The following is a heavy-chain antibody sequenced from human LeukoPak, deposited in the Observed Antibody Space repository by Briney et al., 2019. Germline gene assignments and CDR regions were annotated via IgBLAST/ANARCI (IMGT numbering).Heavy chain of an antibody. CDR3: AKGSSGGWPYYFDH. CDR1: AFTFSTYT. V-gene: IGHV3-23*01. CDR2: ISITGDST. Sequence: GGSLRLSCAASAFTFSTYTVGWVRQVPGKGLEWFSAISITGDSTYYADSVKGRFTISRDNSKNTLYLQMNSLTAEDTALYYCAKGSSGGWPYYFDHWGQGTLVTVSS. D-gene: IGHD2-15*01. J-gene: IGHJ4*01.